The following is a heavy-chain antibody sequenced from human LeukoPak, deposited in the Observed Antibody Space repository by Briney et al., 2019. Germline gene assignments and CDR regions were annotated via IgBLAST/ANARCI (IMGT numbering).Heavy chain of an antibody. CDR1: GFTFSSYS. Sequence: GGSLRLSCAASGFTFSSYSMNWVRQAPGKGLEWVSSISSSSSYIYYADSVKGRFTISRDNAKNSLYLQMNSLRAEDTAVYYCARDLSTYYYDSSARGEFDYWGQGTLVTVSS. CDR3: ARDLSTYYYDSSARGEFDY. D-gene: IGHD3-22*01. CDR2: ISSSSSYI. J-gene: IGHJ4*02. V-gene: IGHV3-21*01.